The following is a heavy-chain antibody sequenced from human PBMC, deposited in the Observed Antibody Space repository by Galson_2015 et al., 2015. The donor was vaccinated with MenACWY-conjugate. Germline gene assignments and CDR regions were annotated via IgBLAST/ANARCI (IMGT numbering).Heavy chain of an antibody. CDR1: GYSFTTYA. Sequence: SVKVSCKASGYSFTTYAMIWVRQAPGQGLEWMGWINTDTGKPTYAQGFTGRFVFSLDTSASTAYLQINDLKAEDTAVYFCARSTGGYCSGGSCYWGSWGQGTLVIVSS. V-gene: IGHV7-4-1*02. J-gene: IGHJ5*02. CDR2: INTDTGKP. D-gene: IGHD2-15*01. CDR3: ARSTGGYCSGGSCYWGS.